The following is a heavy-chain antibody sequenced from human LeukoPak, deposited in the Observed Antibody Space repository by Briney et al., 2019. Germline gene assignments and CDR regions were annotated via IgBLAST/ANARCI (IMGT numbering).Heavy chain of an antibody. CDR2: FSSVSGTI. Sequence: GGSLRLSCAASGLGFSSYSMNWVRQAPGKGLEWISYFSSVSGTILYADSVKGRFTISRDNAKNSLYLQMDSLRDEGTAVYYCARGSHGLVDSWGQGTLVTVSS. CDR3: ARGSHGLVDS. V-gene: IGHV3-48*02. J-gene: IGHJ5*01. CDR1: GLGFSSYS. D-gene: IGHD5-18*01.